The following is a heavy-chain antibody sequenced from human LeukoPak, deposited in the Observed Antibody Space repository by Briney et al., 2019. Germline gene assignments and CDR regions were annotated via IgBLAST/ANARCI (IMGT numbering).Heavy chain of an antibody. V-gene: IGHV1-8*01. D-gene: IGHD1-7*01. Sequence: ASVKVSCKASGYTFTSYDINWVRQATGQGLEWMGWMNPNSGNTGYAQKFQGRVTFTRDTSISTAYMELSSLRSEDTAVYYCARVWVIGGTARAEKYFDSWGQGTLVTVSS. CDR3: ARVWVIGGTARAEKYFDS. J-gene: IGHJ4*02. CDR2: MNPNSGNT. CDR1: GYTFTSYD.